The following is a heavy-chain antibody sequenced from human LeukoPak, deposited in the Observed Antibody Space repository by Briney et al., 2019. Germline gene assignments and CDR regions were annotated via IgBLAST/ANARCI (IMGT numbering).Heavy chain of an antibody. V-gene: IGHV4-4*07. J-gene: IGHJ4*02. CDR2: IYTSGST. CDR3: ARELLNYYDSSGYFENYFDY. D-gene: IGHD3-22*01. CDR1: GGSISSDY. Sequence: SETLSLTCTVYGGSISSDYWSWIRQPAGKGLEWIGRIYTSGSTNYNPSLKSRVTMSVDTSKNQFSLKLSSVTAADTAVYYCARELLNYYDSSGYFENYFDYWGQGTLVTVSS.